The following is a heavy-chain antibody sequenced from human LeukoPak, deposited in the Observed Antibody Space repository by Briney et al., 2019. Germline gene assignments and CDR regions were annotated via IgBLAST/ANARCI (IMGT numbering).Heavy chain of an antibody. V-gene: IGHV4-38-2*02. Sequence: ASETLSLTCTVSAYSISSGYYWGWIRQPPGKGLEWIGSIHHSGSTDYNPSLKSRVTISADTSKNQFSLKLSSVTAADTAVYYCAREESYCSGGSCYRDAFDIWGQGTMVTVSS. CDR3: AREESYCSGGSCYRDAFDI. J-gene: IGHJ3*02. D-gene: IGHD2-15*01. CDR2: IHHSGST. CDR1: AYSISSGYY.